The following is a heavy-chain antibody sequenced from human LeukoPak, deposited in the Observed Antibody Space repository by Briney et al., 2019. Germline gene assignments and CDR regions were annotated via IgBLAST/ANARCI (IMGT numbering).Heavy chain of an antibody. CDR3: ARALSSSWYSDY. J-gene: IGHJ4*02. D-gene: IGHD6-13*01. Sequence: GGSLRLSCAASGFIFSSYSMNWVRQAPGKGLEWVSFISSSSTYIYYADSVKGRFTISRDNAKSSLYLQMNSLGADDTAVYYCARALSSSWYSDYWGQGTLVTVSS. CDR1: GFIFSSYS. CDR2: ISSSSTYI. V-gene: IGHV3-21*01.